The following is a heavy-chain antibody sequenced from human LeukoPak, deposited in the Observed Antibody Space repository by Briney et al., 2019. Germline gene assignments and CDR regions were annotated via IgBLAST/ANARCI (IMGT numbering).Heavy chain of an antibody. D-gene: IGHD6-19*01. Sequence: SETLSLTCTVSGGSISSYFWTWIRQPPGKGLEWIGYIYNSGSTNYNPSLKSRVTTSLDTSKNQFSLKLSSVTAADTAVYYCARDRSSGWYGGPGTGFDYWGQGTLVTVSS. CDR3: ARDRSSGWYGGPGTGFDY. CDR1: GGSISSYF. CDR2: IYNSGST. J-gene: IGHJ4*02. V-gene: IGHV4-59*01.